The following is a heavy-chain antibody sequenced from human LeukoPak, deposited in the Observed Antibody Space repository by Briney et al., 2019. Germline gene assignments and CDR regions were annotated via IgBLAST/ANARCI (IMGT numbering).Heavy chain of an antibody. V-gene: IGHV3-30*18. CDR3: AKGVPADH. J-gene: IGHJ4*02. Sequence: PGGSLRLSCAASGFTFSSYGMHWVRQAPGKGLEWVAVISYDGSNKYYADSVKGRFTISRDNSKNTLYLQMNRLRAEDTAVYYCAKGVPADHWGQGTLVTVSS. CDR2: ISYDGSNK. CDR1: GFTFSSYG. D-gene: IGHD2-2*01.